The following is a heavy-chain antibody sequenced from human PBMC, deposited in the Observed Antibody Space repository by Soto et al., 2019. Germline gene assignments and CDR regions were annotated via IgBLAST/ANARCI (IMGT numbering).Heavy chain of an antibody. CDR2: IIPIFGTA. Sequence: QVQLVQSGAEVKKPGSSVKVSCKASGGTFSSYAISWVRQAPGQGLEWMGGIIPIFGTANYAQKFQGRVTITADESASPGYMELRSLRSEDTAVYYCASDSRYCSGGSCYFLPGIDYWGQGTLVTVSS. CDR1: GGTFSSYA. V-gene: IGHV1-69*12. D-gene: IGHD2-15*01. CDR3: ASDSRYCSGGSCYFLPGIDY. J-gene: IGHJ4*02.